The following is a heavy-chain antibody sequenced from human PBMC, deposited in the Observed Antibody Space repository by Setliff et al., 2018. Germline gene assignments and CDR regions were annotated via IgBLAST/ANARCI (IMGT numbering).Heavy chain of an antibody. J-gene: IGHJ2*01. Sequence: PGGSLRLSCAASGVTFSRHAMHWVRQAPGKGLEWVAVMSSDGSDKNYADSVKGRFTISRDNAKNSLYLQMNSLRAEDTAVYYCARDLFTNWYFDLWGRGTPVTVSS. D-gene: IGHD1-1*01. CDR3: ARDLFTNWYFDL. CDR1: GVTFSRHA. CDR2: MSSDGSDK. V-gene: IGHV3-30*07.